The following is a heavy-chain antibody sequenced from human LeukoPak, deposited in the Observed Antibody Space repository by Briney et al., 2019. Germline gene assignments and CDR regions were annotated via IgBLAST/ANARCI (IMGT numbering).Heavy chain of an antibody. Sequence: GGSLRLSCAASGFTVSSNYMSWVRQPPRKGLEWVSVIYSGGSTYYADSVKGRFTISRDNSKNTLYLQMNSLRAEDTAVYYCAKDLAYCGGDCYWGQGTLVTVSS. J-gene: IGHJ4*02. V-gene: IGHV3-66*01. D-gene: IGHD2-21*02. CDR3: AKDLAYCGGDCY. CDR2: IYSGGST. CDR1: GFTVSSNY.